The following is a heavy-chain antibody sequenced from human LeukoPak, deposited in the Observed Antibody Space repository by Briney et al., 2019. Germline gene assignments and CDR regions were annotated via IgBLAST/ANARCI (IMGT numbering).Heavy chain of an antibody. CDR1: GFTFSSYW. CDR2: IASDESST. Sequence: HSGGSLRLSCAASGFTFSSYWMNWVRQAPGKGLVWVSRIASDESSTTYADSVKGRFSISRDNAKNTLYLQMNSLRVEDTAVYYCARGRPHGNDYWGQGTLVTVSS. CDR3: ARGRPHGNDY. J-gene: IGHJ4*02. D-gene: IGHD4-23*01. V-gene: IGHV3-74*01.